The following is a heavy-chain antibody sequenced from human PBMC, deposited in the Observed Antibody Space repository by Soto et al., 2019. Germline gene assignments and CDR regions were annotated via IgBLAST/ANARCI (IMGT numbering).Heavy chain of an antibody. J-gene: IGHJ4*02. CDR2: IYYSGST. V-gene: IGHV4-59*08. D-gene: IGHD3-16*01. CDR1: GGSISSYY. Sequence: SETLSLTCTVSGGSISSYYWSWIRQPPGKGLEWIGYIYYSGSTNYNPSLKSRVTISVDTSKNQFSLKLSSVTAADTAVYYCARAWGGNVFDYWRQGTLVTVSS. CDR3: ARAWGGNVFDY.